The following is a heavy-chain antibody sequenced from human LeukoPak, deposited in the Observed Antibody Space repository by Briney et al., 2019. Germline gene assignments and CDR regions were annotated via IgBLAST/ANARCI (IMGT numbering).Heavy chain of an antibody. V-gene: IGHV4-34*01. CDR1: GGSFSGYY. Sequence: SETLSLTCAVYGGSFSGYYWSWLRQPPGKGLEWIGEINHSGSTNYNPSLKSRVTISVDTSKNQFSLKLSSVTAADTAVYYCARFRSGWYSPSNNWFDPWGQGTLVTVSS. CDR2: INHSGST. J-gene: IGHJ5*02. D-gene: IGHD6-19*01. CDR3: ARFRSGWYSPSNNWFDP.